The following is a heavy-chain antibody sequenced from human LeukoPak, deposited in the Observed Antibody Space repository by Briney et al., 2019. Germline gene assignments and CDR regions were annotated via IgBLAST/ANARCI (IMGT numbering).Heavy chain of an antibody. CDR3: AKETYSSGWYPYFDY. J-gene: IGHJ4*02. Sequence: GGSLRLSCVASGFTFSSYAMSWVRQAPGKGLEWVSGISGSGGSTYYADSVKGRFTISRDNSKNTLFLQMNSLRAEDTTVYYCAKETYSSGWYPYFDYWGQGTLVTVSS. CDR2: ISGSGGST. V-gene: IGHV3-23*01. D-gene: IGHD6-19*01. CDR1: GFTFSSYA.